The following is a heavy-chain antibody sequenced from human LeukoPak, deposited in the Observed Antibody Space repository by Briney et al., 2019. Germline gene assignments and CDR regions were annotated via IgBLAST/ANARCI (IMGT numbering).Heavy chain of an antibody. CDR2: IYTSGST. CDR1: SGSISSYY. Sequence: SETLSLTCTVSSGSISSYYWSWIRQPAGKGLEWIGRIYTSGSTNYNPSLKSRVTMSVDTSKNQFSLKLSSVTAADTAVYYCARSLTWELLGDAFDIWGQGTMVTVSS. J-gene: IGHJ3*02. V-gene: IGHV4-4*07. CDR3: ARSLTWELLGDAFDI. D-gene: IGHD1-26*01.